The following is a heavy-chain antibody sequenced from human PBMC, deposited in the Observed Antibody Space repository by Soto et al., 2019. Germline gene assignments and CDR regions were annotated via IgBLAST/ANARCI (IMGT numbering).Heavy chain of an antibody. Sequence: TFTSYGLTWVRQAPGQGLEWMGWISAHNGNTDYAQKLQGRVIVTRDTSTSTAYMELRSLRSDDTAVYYCARGRYGDYWGQGALVTVSS. CDR3: ARGRYGDY. CDR2: ISAHNGNT. J-gene: IGHJ4*02. V-gene: IGHV1-18*01. D-gene: IGHD1-1*01. CDR1: TFTSYG.